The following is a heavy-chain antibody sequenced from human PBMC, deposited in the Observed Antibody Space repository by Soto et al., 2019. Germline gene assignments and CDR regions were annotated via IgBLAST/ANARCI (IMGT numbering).Heavy chain of an antibody. CDR2: IDPNSGGT. CDR3: ARDLRDRYSSSWYGGRYYYYGMDV. J-gene: IGHJ6*02. CDR1: GYTFTGYY. D-gene: IGHD6-13*01. V-gene: IGHV1-2*04. Sequence: ASVKVSCKASGYTFTGYYIHWVRQAPGQGLEWMGWIDPNSGGTNYAQKFQVWVTMTRDTSISTAYMELSRLRSDDTAVYYCARDLRDRYSSSWYGGRYYYYGMDVWGQGTTVTAP.